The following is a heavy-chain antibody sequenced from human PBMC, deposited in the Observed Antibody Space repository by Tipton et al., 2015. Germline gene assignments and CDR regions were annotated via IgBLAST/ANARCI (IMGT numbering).Heavy chain of an antibody. CDR1: GFTFSTYD. D-gene: IGHD4-23*01. J-gene: IGHJ5*02. CDR3: SRGGNLGTRTWLDA. Sequence: SLRLSCSVSGFTFSTYDMHWVRQAPGKGLEWISFISGNGNTISEADSVKGRFTISRDNAKNSLYLQMNELSAEDTAVYYCSRGGNLGTRTWLDAWGQGTLVIVSS. CDR2: ISGNGNTI. V-gene: IGHV3-48*03.